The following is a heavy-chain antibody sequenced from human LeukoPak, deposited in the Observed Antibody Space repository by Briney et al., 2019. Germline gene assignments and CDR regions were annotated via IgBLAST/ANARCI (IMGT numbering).Heavy chain of an antibody. CDR2: INDVSGDI. V-gene: IGHV3-21*05. J-gene: IGHJ4*02. CDR3: ARDTFQPGRIDC. CDR1: EFTFSLYA. D-gene: IGHD1-14*01. Sequence: GGSLRLSCTASEFTFSLYAMNWVRQAPGKGLEWISYINDVSGDIHYADSVRGRFTISRDNAKNTLYLQMNSLRAEDTAVYYCARDTFQPGRIDCWGQGTLVSVSS.